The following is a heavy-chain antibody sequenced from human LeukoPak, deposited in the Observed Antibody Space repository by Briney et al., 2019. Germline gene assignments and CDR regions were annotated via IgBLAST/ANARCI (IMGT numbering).Heavy chain of an antibody. CDR1: GYSFTSYW. D-gene: IGHD1-26*01. V-gene: IGHV5-51*01. J-gene: IGHJ4*02. CDR3: ARLGVEWELGVSYYFDY. Sequence: GESLKISCKGSGYSFTSYWIGWVRQMPGKGLEWVGIIYPDDSDTRYSPSFQGQVTISADKSISTAYLQWSSLKASDTAMYYCARLGVEWELGVSYYFDYWGQGTLVTVSS. CDR2: IYPDDSDT.